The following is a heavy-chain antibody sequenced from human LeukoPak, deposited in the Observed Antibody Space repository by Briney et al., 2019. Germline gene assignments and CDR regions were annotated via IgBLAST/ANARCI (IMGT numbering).Heavy chain of an antibody. V-gene: IGHV1-69*04. Sequence: ASVKVSCKASGGTFSSYTISWVRQAPGQGLEWMGRIIPILGIANYAQKFQGRVTITADKSTSTAYMELSSLRSEDTAVYYCARDPPAVTTYMDVWGKGTTVTVSS. CDR3: ARDPPAVTTYMDV. J-gene: IGHJ6*03. CDR2: IIPILGIA. D-gene: IGHD4-17*01. CDR1: GGTFSSYT.